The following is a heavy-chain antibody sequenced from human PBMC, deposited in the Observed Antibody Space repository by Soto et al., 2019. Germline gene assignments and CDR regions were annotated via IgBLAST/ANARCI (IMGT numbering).Heavy chain of an antibody. V-gene: IGHV5-10-1*01. Sequence: GESLKISCKGSGYSFTSYWISWVRQMPGKGLEWMGRIDPSDSYTNYSPSLQGHVTISADKSISTAYLQWSSLKASDTAMYYCAGGGVYDSSGYYRYWGQGTLVTVSS. CDR3: AGGGVYDSSGYYRY. J-gene: IGHJ4*02. CDR2: IDPSDSYT. CDR1: GYSFTSYW. D-gene: IGHD3-22*01.